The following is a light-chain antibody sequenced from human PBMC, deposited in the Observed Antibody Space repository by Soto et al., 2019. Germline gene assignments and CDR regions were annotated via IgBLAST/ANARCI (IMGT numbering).Light chain of an antibody. Sequence: DILLTHALGTLSLSPGERATLSCRASQSVSSNSLAWYQQKPGQAPRLLIYGASSRASGIPDRFSGSGSGTDFTLTISRLEPEDFAVYYCQQCDTSRTWTFGQGTKVDIK. J-gene: IGKJ1*01. CDR3: QQCDTSRTWT. CDR2: GAS. V-gene: IGKV3-20*01. CDR1: QSVSSNS.